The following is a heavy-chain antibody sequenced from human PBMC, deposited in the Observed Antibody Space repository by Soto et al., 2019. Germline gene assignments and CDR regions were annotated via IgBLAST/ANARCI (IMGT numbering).Heavy chain of an antibody. CDR2: IIPIFGTG. D-gene: IGHD2-2*02. V-gene: IGHV1-69*01. CDR1: GGTFSSYA. CDR3: ASSWVPAAIRSFDP. J-gene: IGHJ5*02. Sequence: QVQLVQSGAEVKKPGSSVKVSCKASGGTFSSYAISWVRQAPGQGLEWMGGIIPIFGTGNYAQKFQGRVTITADETTSTAYMELSSLRSENTAVYYCASSWVPAAIRSFDPWGQGTLVTVSS.